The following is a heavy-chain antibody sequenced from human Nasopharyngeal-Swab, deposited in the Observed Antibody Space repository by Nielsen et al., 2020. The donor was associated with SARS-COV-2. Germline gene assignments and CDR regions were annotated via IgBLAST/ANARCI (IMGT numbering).Heavy chain of an antibody. V-gene: IGHV1-58*01. CDR1: GFTFTSSA. CDR2: IVVGSGNT. D-gene: IGHD2-15*01. J-gene: IGHJ4*02. Sequence: SVKVSCKASGFTFTSSAVQWVRQARGQRLEWIGWIVVGSGNTNYAQKFQERVTITRDMSTSTAHMELSSLRSEDTAVHYCAGGYCSGGSCYPPEGYWGQGTLVTVSS. CDR3: AGGYCSGGSCYPPEGY.